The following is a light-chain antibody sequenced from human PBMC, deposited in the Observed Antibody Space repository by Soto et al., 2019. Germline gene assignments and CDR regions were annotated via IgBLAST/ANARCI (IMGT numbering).Light chain of an antibody. V-gene: IGLV2-8*01. CDR1: SSDVGDYNY. CDR3: SSYAGKGV. Sequence: QSALTQPPSASGSPGQSVTISCTGTSSDVGDYNYVSWYQQHPGKAPKLMIYEVSKRPSGVPDRFSGSKSGNTASLTVSGLQAEDEADYYCSSYAGKGVFGGGNKLTVL. CDR2: EVS. J-gene: IGLJ2*01.